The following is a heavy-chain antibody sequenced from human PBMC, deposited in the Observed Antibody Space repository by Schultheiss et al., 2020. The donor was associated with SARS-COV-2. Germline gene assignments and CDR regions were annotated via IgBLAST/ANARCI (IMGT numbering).Heavy chain of an antibody. CDR3: ARDRHSSGVGYYFDY. J-gene: IGHJ4*02. Sequence: GGSLRLSCAASGFTFSNAWMSWVRQAPGKGLEWVGCIRSKANSYATAYAASVKGRFTISRDNSKNTLYLQMNSLRAEDTAVYYCARDRHSSGVGYYFDYWGQGTLVTVSS. CDR1: GFTFSNAW. V-gene: IGHV3-73*01. D-gene: IGHD6-19*01. CDR2: IRSKANSYAT.